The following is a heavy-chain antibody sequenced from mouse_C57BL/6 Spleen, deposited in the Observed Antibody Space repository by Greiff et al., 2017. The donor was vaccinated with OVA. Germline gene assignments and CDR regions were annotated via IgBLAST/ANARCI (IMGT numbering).Heavy chain of an antibody. CDR1: GYAFSSSW. J-gene: IGHJ3*01. CDR3: ARRDDGYYEGFAY. V-gene: IGHV1-82*01. Sequence: QVQLQQSGPELVKPGASVKISCKASGYAFSSSWMNWVKQRPGKGLEWIGRIYPGDGDTNYNGKFKGKATLTADKSSSTAYMQLSSLTSEDSAVYFCARRDDGYYEGFAYWGQGTLVTVSA. D-gene: IGHD2-3*01. CDR2: IYPGDGDT.